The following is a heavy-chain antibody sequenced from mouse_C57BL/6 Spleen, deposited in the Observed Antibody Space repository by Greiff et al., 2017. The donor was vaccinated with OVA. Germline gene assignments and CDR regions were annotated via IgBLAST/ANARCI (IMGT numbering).Heavy chain of an antibody. Sequence: VQLKESGAELMKPGASVKLSCKATGYTFTGYWIEWVKQRPGHGLEWIGEILPGSGSTNYTEKFKGKATFTADTSSNTAYMQLSSLTTEDSAIYYCARRYGSTFDYWGQGTTLTVSS. D-gene: IGHD1-1*01. CDR3: ARRYGSTFDY. CDR1: GYTFTGYW. CDR2: ILPGSGST. V-gene: IGHV1-9*01. J-gene: IGHJ2*01.